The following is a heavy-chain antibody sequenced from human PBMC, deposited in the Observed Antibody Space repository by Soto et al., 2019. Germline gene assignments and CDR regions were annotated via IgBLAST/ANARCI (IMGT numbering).Heavy chain of an antibody. CDR3: ARDVKEGYCSGGSCNSGDY. Sequence: QVQLVQSGAEVKKPGSSVKVSCKASGGTFSSYAISWVRQAPGQGLEWMGGIIPIFGTANYAQKFQGRVTITADESTSTAYMELSSLRSEDTAVYYCARDVKEGYCSGGSCNSGDYWGQGTLVTVSS. CDR1: GGTFSSYA. D-gene: IGHD2-15*01. V-gene: IGHV1-69*01. CDR2: IIPIFGTA. J-gene: IGHJ4*02.